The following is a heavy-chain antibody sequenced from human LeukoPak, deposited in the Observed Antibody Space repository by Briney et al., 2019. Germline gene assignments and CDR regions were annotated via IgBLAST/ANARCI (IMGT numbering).Heavy chain of an antibody. V-gene: IGHV3-23*01. J-gene: IGHJ5*02. CDR2: ISPSGDIT. Sequence: GGSLRLSCAASGFIFSSHGMNWVRQAPGKGLEWVSGISPSGDITYYADSVKGRFTISRDNSKNTVYLQMDSLRAEDTAVYYCARVEKIRDIVVVVAAFLDPWGQGTLVTVSS. CDR1: GFIFSSHG. D-gene: IGHD2-15*01. CDR3: ARVEKIRDIVVVVAAFLDP.